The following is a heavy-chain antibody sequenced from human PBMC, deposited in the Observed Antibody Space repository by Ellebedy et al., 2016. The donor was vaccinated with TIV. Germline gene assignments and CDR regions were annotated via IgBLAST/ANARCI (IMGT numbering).Heavy chain of an antibody. J-gene: IGHJ4*02. Sequence: GESLKISXAASGFTFSDYYMSWIRQAPGKGLEWVSYISSSGSTIYYADSVKGRFTISRDNAKNSLYLQMNSLRAEDTAVYYCARDTVVTPGYFDYWGQGTLVTVSS. CDR1: GFTFSDYY. D-gene: IGHD4-23*01. CDR3: ARDTVVTPGYFDY. V-gene: IGHV3-11*01. CDR2: ISSSGSTI.